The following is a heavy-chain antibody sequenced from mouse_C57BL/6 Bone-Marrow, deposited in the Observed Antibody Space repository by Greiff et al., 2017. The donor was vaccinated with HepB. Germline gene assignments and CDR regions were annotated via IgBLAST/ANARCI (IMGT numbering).Heavy chain of an antibody. D-gene: IGHD1-1*01. J-gene: IGHJ3*01. V-gene: IGHV1-82*01. Sequence: QVQLKESGPELVKPGASVKISCKASGYAFSSSWMNWVKQRPGKGLEWIGRIYPGDGDTNYNGKFKGKATLTADKSSSTAYMQLSRLTSEDSAVYFCARETHYYGSMFAYWGQGTLVTVSA. CDR1: GYAFSSSW. CDR3: ARETHYYGSMFAY. CDR2: IYPGDGDT.